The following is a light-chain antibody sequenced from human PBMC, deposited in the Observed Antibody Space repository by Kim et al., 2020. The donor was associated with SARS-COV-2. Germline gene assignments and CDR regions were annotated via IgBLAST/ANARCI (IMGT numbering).Light chain of an antibody. Sequence: QSITISCTGTSSDVGGYNYVSWYQQHPGKAPKLMIYDVSKRPSGVPDRFSGSKSGNTASLTISELQAEDEADYYCCSYAGSYTLYVFGTGTKVTVL. J-gene: IGLJ1*01. CDR2: DVS. CDR3: CSYAGSYTLYV. CDR1: SSDVGGYNY. V-gene: IGLV2-11*03.